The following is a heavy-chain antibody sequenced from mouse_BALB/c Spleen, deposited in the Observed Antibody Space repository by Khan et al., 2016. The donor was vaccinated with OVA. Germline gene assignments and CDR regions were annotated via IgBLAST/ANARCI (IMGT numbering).Heavy chain of an antibody. V-gene: IGHV1S56*01. CDR2: IFPGSFNT. CDR1: GYTFTTFY. J-gene: IGHJ4*01. CDR3: ARDDYVWGYTMDY. Sequence: QVQLKQSGPELVKPGASVRISCKASGYTFTTFYIHWVKQRPGQGLEWIGWIFPGSFNTNFNEKFKGKATLTADKSSNTAYMQLSSLTSEDSAVYFWARDDYVWGYTMDYWGQGTSVTISS. D-gene: IGHD2-4*01.